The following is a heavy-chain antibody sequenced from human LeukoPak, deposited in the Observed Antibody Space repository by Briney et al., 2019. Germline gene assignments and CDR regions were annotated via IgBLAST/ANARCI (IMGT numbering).Heavy chain of an antibody. CDR2: MNPNSGNT. CDR1: GYTFTGYY. J-gene: IGHJ3*02. Sequence: ASVKVSCKASGYTFTGYYMHWVRQAPGQGLEWMGWMNPNSGNTGYAQKFQGRVTITRNTSISTAYMELSSLRSEDTAVYYCARGRRIFGKHDAFDIWGQGTMVTVSS. CDR3: ARGRRIFGKHDAFDI. D-gene: IGHD3-3*01. V-gene: IGHV1-8*03.